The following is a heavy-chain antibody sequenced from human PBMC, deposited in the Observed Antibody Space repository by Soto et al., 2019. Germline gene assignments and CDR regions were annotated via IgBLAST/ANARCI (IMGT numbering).Heavy chain of an antibody. D-gene: IGHD3-9*01. J-gene: IGHJ6*02. CDR3: ARVTDYDILTGRNYYYGMDG. Sequence: QVQRVQSGAEVKKPGSSVKVSCKSSGGTFRSYAISWVRQAPGQGLEWMGGIIPIFGTANYAQKFQGRVTINADKSTRTAYMELSSLRSEATAVYYCARVTDYDILTGRNYYYGMDGWGQGTTVTVSS. V-gene: IGHV1-69*06. CDR2: IIPIFGTA. CDR1: GGTFRSYA.